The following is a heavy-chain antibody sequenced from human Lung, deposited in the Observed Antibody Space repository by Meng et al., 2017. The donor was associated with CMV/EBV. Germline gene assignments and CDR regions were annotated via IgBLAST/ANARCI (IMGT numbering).Heavy chain of an antibody. V-gene: IGHV3-21*01. Sequence: GGSLRLXXAASGFTFSGYSMNWVRQAPGKGLEWVSMISSSSRYIYYADSVKGRFTISRDNAENSLYLQMNNLRADDTAVYYCATRMGTGYTRDWGQGTLVTVSS. J-gene: IGHJ4*02. D-gene: IGHD6-13*01. CDR1: GFTFSGYS. CDR3: ATRMGTGYTRD. CDR2: ISSSSRYI.